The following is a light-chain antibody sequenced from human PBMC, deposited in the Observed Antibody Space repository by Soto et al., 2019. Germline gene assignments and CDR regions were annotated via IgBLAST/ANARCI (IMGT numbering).Light chain of an antibody. CDR2: DVS. CDR1: QSVSSNY. J-gene: IGKJ1*01. V-gene: IGKV3-20*01. Sequence: EIVLTQSPGTLSLSPGERATLSCRSSQSVSSNYLAWYQQKPDQAPRLVIYDVSGRATGIPDRFSGSGSGTDFTLTTSRLEPEDFAVYYCQQYGRSPTFGKGTKVEIK. CDR3: QQYGRSPT.